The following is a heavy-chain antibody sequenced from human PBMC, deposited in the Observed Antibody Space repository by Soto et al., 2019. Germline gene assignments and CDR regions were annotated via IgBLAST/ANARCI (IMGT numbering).Heavy chain of an antibody. D-gene: IGHD2-15*01. Sequence: SVKVSCKASGGTFSSYAISWVRQAPGQGLEWMGGIIPIFGTANYAQKFQGRVTITADESTSTAYMELSSLRSEDTAVYYCASGDLYCSGGSCYLGGYYFDYWGQGTLVTSPQ. CDR3: ASGDLYCSGGSCYLGGYYFDY. J-gene: IGHJ4*02. CDR2: IIPIFGTA. CDR1: GGTFSSYA. V-gene: IGHV1-69*13.